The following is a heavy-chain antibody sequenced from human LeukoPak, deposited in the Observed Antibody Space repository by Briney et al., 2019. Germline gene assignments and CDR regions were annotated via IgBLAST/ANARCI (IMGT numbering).Heavy chain of an antibody. CDR1: GFSISDYY. Sequence: PGGSLRLSCAASGFSISDYYMSWIRQAPGKGLEWIAYISSSVSTIYYTDSVKGRFTISRDNANNSLYLQMDSLRAEDTAVYYCTRRRVYGDSWGQGTLVTVSS. V-gene: IGHV3-11*01. J-gene: IGHJ4*02. CDR2: ISSSVSTI. CDR3: TRRRVYGDS. D-gene: IGHD5/OR15-5a*01.